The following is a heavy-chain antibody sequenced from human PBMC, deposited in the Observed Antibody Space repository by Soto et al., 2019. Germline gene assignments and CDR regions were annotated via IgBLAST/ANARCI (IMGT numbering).Heavy chain of an antibody. CDR1: GGSISSYY. Sequence: SETLSLTCTVSGGSISSYYWSWIRQPPGKGLEWIGYIYYSGSTNYNPSLKSRVTISVDTSKNQFSLKLSSVTAADTAVYYCARRKTTVTTDLFDYWGQGTLVTVSS. CDR3: ARRKTTVTTDLFDY. J-gene: IGHJ4*02. CDR2: IYYSGST. V-gene: IGHV4-59*01. D-gene: IGHD4-17*01.